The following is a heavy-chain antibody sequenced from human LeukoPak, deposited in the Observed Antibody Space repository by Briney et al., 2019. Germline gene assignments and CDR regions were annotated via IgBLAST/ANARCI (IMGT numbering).Heavy chain of an antibody. D-gene: IGHD3-22*01. Sequence: ASVKVSCKASGYTLTTYYMHWARQAPGQGLEWMGIINPRGSSTNYAQKFQGRVTITKDTSTSTVYMELSSLRSEDTAVYYCAGSPYFYDSSDYYGMDYWGQGTLVTVSS. J-gene: IGHJ4*02. V-gene: IGHV1-46*01. CDR1: GYTLTTYY. CDR2: INPRGSST. CDR3: AGSPYFYDSSDYYGMDY.